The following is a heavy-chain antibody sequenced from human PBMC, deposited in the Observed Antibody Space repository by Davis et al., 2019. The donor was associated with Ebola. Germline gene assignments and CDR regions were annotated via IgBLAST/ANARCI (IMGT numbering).Heavy chain of an antibody. V-gene: IGHV3-11*04. CDR2: ISGSGIRI. D-gene: IGHD5-24*01. Sequence: GESLKISCAASGFSFSDYYVSWIRQAPGKGLEWVSYISGSGIRIYYADSVKGRFTISRDNSKNTLYLQMNSLRAEDTAVYYCARERWLQSYYFDYWGQGTLVTVSS. CDR1: GFSFSDYY. CDR3: ARERWLQSYYFDY. J-gene: IGHJ4*02.